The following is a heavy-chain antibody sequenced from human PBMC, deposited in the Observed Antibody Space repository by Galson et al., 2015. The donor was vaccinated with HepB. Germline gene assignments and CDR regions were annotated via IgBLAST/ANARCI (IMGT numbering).Heavy chain of an antibody. CDR3: AKVFPEKTDGWYRQALYYFDS. CDR1: GFTFSSYA. D-gene: IGHD6-19*01. V-gene: IGHV3-23*01. Sequence: SLRLSCAASGFTFSSYAMTWVRQAPGKGLEWVSSISGRGDNTYYTDSGKGRFTISRDNSKKMVYLQMKSLRADDTAIYFCAKVFPEKTDGWYRQALYYFDSWGQGTRVTVSS. J-gene: IGHJ4*02. CDR2: ISGRGDNT.